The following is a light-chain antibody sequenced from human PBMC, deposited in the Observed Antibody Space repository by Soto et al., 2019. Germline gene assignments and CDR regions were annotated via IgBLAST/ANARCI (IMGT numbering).Light chain of an antibody. CDR1: SSDIGGFDL. CDR2: EVN. Sequence: QSVLTQPDSLSGSPGQSITISCTGSSSDIGGFDLVSWYQQHPGKAPKLLLYEVNKRPSGVSNRFSGSKSGNTASLTIPGLQADDEAYYYCCSYVGIRNFVFGGGTKVTVL. V-gene: IGLV2-23*02. J-gene: IGLJ2*01. CDR3: CSYVGIRNFV.